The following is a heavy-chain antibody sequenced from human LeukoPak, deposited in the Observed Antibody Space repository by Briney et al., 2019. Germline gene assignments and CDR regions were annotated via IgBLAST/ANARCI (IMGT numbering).Heavy chain of an antibody. CDR1: GYSFSSYW. CDR2: IDPSDSYN. CDR3: ARAYSRSRFDY. Sequence: GESLKISCKGSGYSFSSYWISWVRQMPGKGLEWMGTIDPSDSYNNYSPSFQGHVTISADKSISTAYLQWSSLKASDTAMYYCARAYSRSRFDYWGQGTLVTVSS. D-gene: IGHD6-6*01. V-gene: IGHV5-10-1*01. J-gene: IGHJ4*02.